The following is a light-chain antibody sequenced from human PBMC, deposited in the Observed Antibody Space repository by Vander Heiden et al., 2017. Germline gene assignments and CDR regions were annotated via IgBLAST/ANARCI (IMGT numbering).Light chain of an antibody. V-gene: IGKV1-33*01. CDR3: GQYDKRPIT. CDR1: QDSSNY. Sequence: DNKMMQSPSSLSASVGDRVTITCQPSQDSSNYLKWYQQQTGKAPKLLIYDASNLGTGGRTRRSRGRCEGNDAFTTSSLQHEENGANYCGQYDKRPITFGEGTRLEMK. J-gene: IGKJ5*01. CDR2: DAS.